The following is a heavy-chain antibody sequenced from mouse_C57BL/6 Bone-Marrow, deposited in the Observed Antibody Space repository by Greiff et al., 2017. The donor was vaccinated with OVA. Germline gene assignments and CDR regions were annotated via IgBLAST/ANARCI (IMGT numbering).Heavy chain of an antibody. D-gene: IGHD2-4*01. CDR2: IDPETGGT. Sequence: QVQLQQSGAELVRPGASVTLSCKASGYTFTDYEMHWVKQTPVHGLEWIGAIDPETGGTAYNQKFKGKAILTADKSSSTAYMELRSLTSEDSAVYYCTKPYYDYDRDYAMDYWGQGTSVTVSS. CDR3: TKPYYDYDRDYAMDY. V-gene: IGHV1-15*01. J-gene: IGHJ4*01. CDR1: GYTFTDYE.